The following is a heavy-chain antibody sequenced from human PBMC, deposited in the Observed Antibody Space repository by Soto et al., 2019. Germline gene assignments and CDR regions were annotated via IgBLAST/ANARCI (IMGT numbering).Heavy chain of an antibody. J-gene: IGHJ4*02. CDR2: IYYSGST. V-gene: IGHV4-59*12. D-gene: IGHD1-7*01. CDR3: ARDRDGTTH. Sequence: SETLSLTCTVSGGSISSYYWSWIRQPPGKGLEWIGYIYYSGSTNYNPSLKSRVTISVDTSKNQFSLKLSSVTAADTAVYYCARDRDGTTHWSQGTLVTGSS. CDR1: GGSISSYY.